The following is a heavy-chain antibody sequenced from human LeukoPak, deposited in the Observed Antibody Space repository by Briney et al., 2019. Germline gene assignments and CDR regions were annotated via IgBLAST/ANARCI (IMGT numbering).Heavy chain of an antibody. CDR1: GYTFTGYY. V-gene: IGHV1-2*06. D-gene: IGHD2-15*01. Sequence: GASVKVSSKASGYTFTGYYMHWVRQAPGQGLEWMGRINPNSGGTNYAQKFQGRVTMTRDTSISTAYMELSRLRSDDTAVYYCARGPGYCSGGSCYVFGVDPWGQGTLVTVSS. J-gene: IGHJ5*02. CDR3: ARGPGYCSGGSCYVFGVDP. CDR2: INPNSGGT.